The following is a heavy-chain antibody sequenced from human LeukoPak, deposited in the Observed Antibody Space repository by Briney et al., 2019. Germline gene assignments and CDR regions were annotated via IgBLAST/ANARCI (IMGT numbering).Heavy chain of an antibody. V-gene: IGHV3-33*06. D-gene: IGHD3-22*01. CDR3: AKDYYDSSGYYGPFDY. J-gene: IGHJ4*02. CDR2: IWYDGSNK. Sequence: GGSLRRSCAASGFTFSSYGMHWVRQAPGKGLEWVAVIWYDGSNKYYADSVKGRFTISRDNSKNTLYLQMNSLRAEDTAVYYCAKDYYDSSGYYGPFDYWGQGTLVTVSS. CDR1: GFTFSSYG.